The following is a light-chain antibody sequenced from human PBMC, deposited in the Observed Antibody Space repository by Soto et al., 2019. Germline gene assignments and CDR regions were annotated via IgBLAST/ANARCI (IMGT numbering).Light chain of an antibody. CDR2: GVT. J-gene: IGLJ1*01. CDR3: SSYAGSNSFV. CDR1: STDVGAYNY. V-gene: IGLV2-8*01. Sequence: QSVLTQPPSASGSPGQSVTISCTGTSTDVGAYNYVSWYQQRPGKAPKLMIFGVTKRPSGVPDRFSGSKSGNTASLTVSGVQADDEADYYCSSYAGSNSFVLGTGTKVTVL.